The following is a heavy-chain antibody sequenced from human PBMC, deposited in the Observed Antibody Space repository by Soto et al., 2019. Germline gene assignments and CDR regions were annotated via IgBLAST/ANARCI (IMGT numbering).Heavy chain of an antibody. V-gene: IGHV3-15*07. D-gene: IGHD3-22*01. CDR2: VKSKNDGGTT. J-gene: IGHJ4*01. CDR3: TKDSYITTITLRFDY. Sequence: GRSRRLSCAASCFTFRNAWINWVRQTPRRGLEWVGRVKSKNDGGTTDFAAPVKGRFAISRDDSKNMVYLEMNSLQTEDTAMYYCTKDSYITTITLRFDYWRHGTLVTVSS. CDR1: CFTFRNAW.